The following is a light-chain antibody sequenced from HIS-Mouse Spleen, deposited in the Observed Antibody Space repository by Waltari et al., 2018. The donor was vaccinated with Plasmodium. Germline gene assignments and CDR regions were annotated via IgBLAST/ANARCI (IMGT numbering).Light chain of an antibody. CDR1: QSVSSY. Sequence: EIVLTHSPATLSLSPGERFTLSCRASQSVSSYLAWYQQKAVQAPRLLIYDASNRATGIPARFSGSGSGTDFTLTISSLEPEDFAVYYCQQRSNWPPTFGQGTRLESK. CDR3: QQRSNWPPT. V-gene: IGKV3-11*01. J-gene: IGKJ5*01. CDR2: DAS.